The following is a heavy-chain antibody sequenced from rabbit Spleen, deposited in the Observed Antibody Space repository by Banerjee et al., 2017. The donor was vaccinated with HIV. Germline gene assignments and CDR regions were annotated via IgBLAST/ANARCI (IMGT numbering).Heavy chain of an antibody. CDR2: IWGGANGAT. CDR3: ARGVIGDGNYIHDINF. Sequence: QSLEESGGDLVKPGASLTLTCTASGFSFSGAYFMCWVRQAPGKGLGWIACIWGGANGATYYASWAKGRFTISKTSSTTVDLKMTSLTAADTATYFCARGVIGDGNYIHDINFWGPGTLVTVS. J-gene: IGHJ4*01. D-gene: IGHD1-1*01. CDR1: GFSFSGAYF. V-gene: IGHV1S40*01.